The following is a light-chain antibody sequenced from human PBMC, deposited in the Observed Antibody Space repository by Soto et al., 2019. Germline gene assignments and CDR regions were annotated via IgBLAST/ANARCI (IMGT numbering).Light chain of an antibody. V-gene: IGKV2-24*01. Sequence: DIVMHQTPLSSPVTLGQPASISCRSSQSLVYSDGNTYLSWLHQRPGQPPRLLIYKISNRLSGVPDRFSGSGAGTDFTLKISRVDAEDVGVYYCMQATQFPFTFGQGTKLEIK. CDR3: MQATQFPFT. CDR1: QSLVYSDGNTY. J-gene: IGKJ2*01. CDR2: KIS.